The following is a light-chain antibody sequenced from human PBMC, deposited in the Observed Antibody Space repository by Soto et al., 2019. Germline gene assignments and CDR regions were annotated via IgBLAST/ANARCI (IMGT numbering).Light chain of an antibody. CDR3: QQYNDWPLT. V-gene: IGKV3-15*01. Sequence: EILMTQSPVTLSVSPGERATLSCRASQSVSSNLAWYQQKPGQAPSLLIYGAFTRATGIPARFSGTGSGTAFTLTISSLQSEDFALYYCQQYNDWPLTFGQGTKVEI. CDR1: QSVSSN. CDR2: GAF. J-gene: IGKJ1*01.